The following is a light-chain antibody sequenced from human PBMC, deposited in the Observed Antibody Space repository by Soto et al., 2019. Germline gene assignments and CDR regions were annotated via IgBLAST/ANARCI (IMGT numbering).Light chain of an antibody. V-gene: IGLV2-14*01. J-gene: IGLJ2*01. CDR2: DVS. CDR3: SSYTSGSPVE. CDR1: SSDVGGYNY. Sequence: QSALTQPASVSGSPGQSITISCTGTSSDVGGYNYVSWYQQHPGKAPKLMIYDVSNRPSGVSNRFSGSKSGNTASLTISGLQAEYEADYYCSSYTSGSPVEFGGGTKLPV.